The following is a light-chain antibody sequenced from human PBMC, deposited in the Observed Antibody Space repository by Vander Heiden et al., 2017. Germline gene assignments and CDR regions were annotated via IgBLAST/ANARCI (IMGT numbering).Light chain of an antibody. CDR3: AAWDDSLSGYV. Sequence: QSVLTQPPSASGTPGQRVTISCSGSSYNIGSNYVYWYQQLPGTAPKPLIYSNSQRPSGVPDRFSGSKSGTSASLAISGLRSEDEADYYCAAWDDSLSGYVFGTGTKVTVL. J-gene: IGLJ1*01. CDR2: SNS. CDR1: SYNIGSNY. V-gene: IGLV1-47*02.